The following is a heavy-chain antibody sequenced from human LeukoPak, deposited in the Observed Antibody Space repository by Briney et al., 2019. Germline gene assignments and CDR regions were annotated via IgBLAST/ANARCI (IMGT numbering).Heavy chain of an antibody. CDR2: VNQDGSGK. D-gene: IGHD3-10*01. CDR3: TGSFGELSFFAH. CDR1: GFTFSSAW. V-gene: IGHV3-7*03. J-gene: IGHJ4*02. Sequence: GGSLRLSCAASGFTFSSAWMSWVRQAPGKGLEWVANVNQDGSGKYYVDSVKGRFTISKDNAKNSLYLQVNSLKTEDTAVYYCTGSFGELSFFAHWGQGTLVTVSS.